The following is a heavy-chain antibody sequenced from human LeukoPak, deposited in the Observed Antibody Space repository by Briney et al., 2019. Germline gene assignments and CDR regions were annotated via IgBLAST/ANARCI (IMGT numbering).Heavy chain of an antibody. CDR2: IIPIFGTA. J-gene: IGHJ4*02. CDR3: AREPSGWWYYFDY. D-gene: IGHD6-19*01. Sequence: ASVKVSCKASGGTFISYAISWVRQAPGQGLEWMGGIIPIFGTANYAQKFQGRVTITADESTSTAYMELSSLRSEDTAVYYCAREPSGWWYYFDYWGQGTLVTVSS. CDR1: GGTFISYA. V-gene: IGHV1-69*13.